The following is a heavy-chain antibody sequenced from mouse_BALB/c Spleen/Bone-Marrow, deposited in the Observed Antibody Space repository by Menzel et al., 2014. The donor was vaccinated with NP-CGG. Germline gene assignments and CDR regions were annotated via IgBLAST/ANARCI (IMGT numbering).Heavy chain of an antibody. CDR2: IDPANGNT. CDR1: GFNIKDTY. Sequence: EVQLQQSGAELVKPGASVKLSCTASGFNIKDTYMHWVKQRPKQGLEWIGRIDPANGNTKYDPKFQGKATITADTSSNTAYLQLSSLTSEDTAVYYCARYSYGSRGYYSDYWGQGPTLTVSS. V-gene: IGHV14-3*02. D-gene: IGHD1-1*01. J-gene: IGHJ2*01. CDR3: ARYSYGSRGYYSDY.